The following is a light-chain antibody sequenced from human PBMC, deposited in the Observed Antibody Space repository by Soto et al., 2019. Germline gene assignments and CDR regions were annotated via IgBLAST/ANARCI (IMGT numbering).Light chain of an antibody. CDR1: SSDVGTYNL. CDR3: CSFAGGSTLV. CDR2: EGS. V-gene: IGLV2-23*01. Sequence: QSVLTQPASVSGSPGQSITISCTGTSSDVGTYNLVSWHQHHPGKAPKLIIYEGSKRPSGVSNRFSGSKSGNTASLTISVLQAEDEADYYCCSFAGGSTLVFGGGTQLTVL. J-gene: IGLJ2*01.